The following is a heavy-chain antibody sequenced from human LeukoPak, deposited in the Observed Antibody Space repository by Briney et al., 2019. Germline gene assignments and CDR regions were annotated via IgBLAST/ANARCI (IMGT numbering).Heavy chain of an antibody. CDR2: IYHSGST. CDR1: GGSISISNSNW. J-gene: IGHJ2*01. Sequence: PSETLSLTCAVSGGSISISNSNWWSWVRQPPGKGLEWIGEIYHSGSTNYNPSLKSRVTISVDKSKNQFSLKLSSVTAADTAVYYCARDLHGGNSFTSDWYFDLWGRSTLVTVSS. V-gene: IGHV4-4*02. D-gene: IGHD4-23*01. CDR3: ARDLHGGNSFTSDWYFDL.